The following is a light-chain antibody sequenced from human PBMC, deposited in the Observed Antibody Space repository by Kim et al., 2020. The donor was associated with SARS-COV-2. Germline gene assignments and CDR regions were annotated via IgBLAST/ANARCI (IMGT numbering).Light chain of an antibody. J-gene: IGLJ2*01. Sequence: PGKTARSTCGGNSIGSKRVHWYQQRPGQAPVLVISYDSDRPSGIPERLSGSNSGNTATLTISRVEAGDEADYYCQVWDSSSGHRVVFGGGTQLTVL. CDR2: YDS. V-gene: IGLV3-21*04. CDR3: QVWDSSSGHRVV. CDR1: SIGSKR.